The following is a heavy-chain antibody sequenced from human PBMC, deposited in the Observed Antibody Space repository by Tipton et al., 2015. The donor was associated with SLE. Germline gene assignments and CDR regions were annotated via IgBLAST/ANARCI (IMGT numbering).Heavy chain of an antibody. J-gene: IGHJ3*01. V-gene: IGHV4-4*07. D-gene: IGHD3-3*01. CDR1: GDSLTTNY. CDR2: LYGSGSPT. CDR3: ARAVRFLDAFDV. Sequence: TLSLTCTVSGDSLTTNYWNWIRQPAGKGLEWIGRLYGSGSPTHYNPSLKSRVTISVDTSKNQFSLKLSSVTAADTAVYYCARAVRFLDAFDVWGQGKMVSVSP.